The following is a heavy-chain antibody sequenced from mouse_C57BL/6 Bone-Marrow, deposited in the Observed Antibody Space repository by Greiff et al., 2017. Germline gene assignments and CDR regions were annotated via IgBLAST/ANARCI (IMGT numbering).Heavy chain of an antibody. CDR1: GYTFTSYG. J-gene: IGHJ3*01. CDR3: ARETAQARAWFAY. D-gene: IGHD3-2*02. CDR2: IYPRSGNT. Sequence: QVQLQQSGAELARPGASVKLSCKASGYTFTSYGISWVKQRTGQGLEWIGDIYPRSGNTYYNEKFKGKATLTADKSSSTAYMELRSLTSEDSAVYFCARETAQARAWFAYWGQGTLVTVSA. V-gene: IGHV1-81*01.